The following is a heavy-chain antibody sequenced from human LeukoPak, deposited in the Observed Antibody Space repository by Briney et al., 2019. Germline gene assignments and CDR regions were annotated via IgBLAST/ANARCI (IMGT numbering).Heavy chain of an antibody. D-gene: IGHD1-14*01. V-gene: IGHV3-30*02. CDR3: VKDNPLDY. J-gene: IGHJ4*02. CDR2: IRYDGTSE. Sequence: GGSLRLSCGASGFTFNNYGMLWVRQAPGKGLDWVAFIRYDGTSEYYADSVKGRFTISRDNSKNTLFLQMNSLRPEDTAVYYCVKDNPLDYWGQGTLVIVSS. CDR1: GFTFNNYG.